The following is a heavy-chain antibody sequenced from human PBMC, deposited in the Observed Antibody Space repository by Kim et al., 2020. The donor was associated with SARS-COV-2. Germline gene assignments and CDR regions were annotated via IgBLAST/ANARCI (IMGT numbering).Heavy chain of an antibody. Sequence: GGSLRLSCAASGFTFSGSAMHWVRQASGKGLEWVGRIRSKANSYATAYAASVKGRFTISRDDSKNTAYLQMNSLKTEDTAVYYCTSRTIGYCSSTSCFRNDAFDIWGQGTMVTVSS. CDR3: TSRTIGYCSSTSCFRNDAFDI. CDR2: IRSKANSYAT. CDR1: GFTFSGSA. D-gene: IGHD2-2*01. V-gene: IGHV3-73*01. J-gene: IGHJ3*02.